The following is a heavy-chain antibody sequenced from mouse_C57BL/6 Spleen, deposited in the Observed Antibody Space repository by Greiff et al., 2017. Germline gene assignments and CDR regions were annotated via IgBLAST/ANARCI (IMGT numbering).Heavy chain of an antibody. V-gene: IGHV1-9*01. CDR2: ILPGSGST. CDR3: ARSDMFSYAIDY. CDR1: GYTFTGYW. J-gene: IGHJ4*01. Sequence: VQLQQSGAELMKPGASVKLSCKATGYTFTGYWIEWVKQRPGHGLVWLGDILPGSGSTNYNEKFKGKATFTADTSSNTAYMQLSSLTTDDSAIYYCARSDMFSYAIDYWGQGTSVTVSS.